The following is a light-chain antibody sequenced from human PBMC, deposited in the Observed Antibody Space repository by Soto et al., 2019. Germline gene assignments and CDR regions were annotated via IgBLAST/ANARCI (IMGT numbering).Light chain of an antibody. CDR3: QQLNSYPLFT. CDR2: AAS. V-gene: IGKV1-17*01. CDR1: QGIGKD. Sequence: DIQMTQSPSSLSASVGDRVTITCRASQGIGKDLGWYQQKPGKAPKRLMYAASSLQSGVPSRFSGSGSGTEFTLTISSLQPEDFATYYCQQLNSYPLFTFGPGTKVDIK. J-gene: IGKJ3*01.